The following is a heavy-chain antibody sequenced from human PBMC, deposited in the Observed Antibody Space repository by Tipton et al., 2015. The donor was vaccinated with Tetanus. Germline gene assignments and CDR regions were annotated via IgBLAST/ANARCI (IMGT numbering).Heavy chain of an antibody. CDR3: ARPGGSSWYTHYLDY. Sequence: TLSLTCTVSGGSISSNSYFWGWIRQPPGKGLEWIGSIYYSGSTYYNPSLKSRVTISVDTSKNQFSLKLSSVTAADTAVYYCARPGGSSWYTHYLDYWGQGTLVTVSS. D-gene: IGHD6-13*01. J-gene: IGHJ4*02. CDR2: IYYSGST. V-gene: IGHV4-39*01. CDR1: GGSISSNSYF.